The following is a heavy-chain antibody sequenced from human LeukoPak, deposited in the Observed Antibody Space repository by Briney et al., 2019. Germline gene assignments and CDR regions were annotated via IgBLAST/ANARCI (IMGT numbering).Heavy chain of an antibody. CDR2: ISSSGSTI. D-gene: IGHD5-12*01. CDR1: GFTFSSYE. Sequence: GGSLRLSCAASGFTFSSYEMNWVRQAPEKGLEWVSYISSSGSTIYYADSVKGRFTISRDNAKNSLYLQMNSLRVEDTAVYYCAKVGAVASILTNAFDIWGQGTMVTVSS. J-gene: IGHJ3*02. V-gene: IGHV3-48*03. CDR3: AKVGAVASILTNAFDI.